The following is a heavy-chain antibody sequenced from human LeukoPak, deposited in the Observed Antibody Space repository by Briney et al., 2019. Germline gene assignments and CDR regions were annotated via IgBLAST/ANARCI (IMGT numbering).Heavy chain of an antibody. CDR1: GYTFTGYY. J-gene: IGHJ3*02. D-gene: IGHD3-9*01. CDR2: INPNSGGT. CDR3: AIRLRRYYDILTGYYVYDAFDI. Sequence: ASVKVSCKASGYTFTGYYMHWVRQAPGQGLEWMGWINPNSGGTNYAQKFQGRVTMTRDTSISTAYMELSRLRSDDTAVYYCAIRLRRYYDILTGYYVYDAFDIWGQGTMVTVSS. V-gene: IGHV1-2*02.